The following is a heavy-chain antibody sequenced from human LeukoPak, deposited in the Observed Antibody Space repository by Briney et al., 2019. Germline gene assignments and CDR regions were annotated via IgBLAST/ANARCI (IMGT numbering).Heavy chain of an antibody. V-gene: IGHV3-7*03. CDR2: IKEDGSEK. CDR1: GASIASHSW. CDR3: ARDVLWKFDY. D-gene: IGHD2-8*01. Sequence: PSETLSLTCAVSGASIASHSWWSWVRQAPGKGLEWVANIKEDGSEKYYADSVKGRFTISRDNAKNSLYLQMNSLRAEDTAMYYCARDVLWKFDYWGQGTLVTVSS. J-gene: IGHJ4*02.